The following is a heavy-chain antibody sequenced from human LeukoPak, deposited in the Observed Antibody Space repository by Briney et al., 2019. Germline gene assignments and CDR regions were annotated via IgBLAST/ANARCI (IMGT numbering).Heavy chain of an antibody. D-gene: IGHD6-13*01. J-gene: IGHJ4*02. Sequence: GGSLRLSCAASGFTFSSYAMSWVRQAPGKGLEWVSAISGSGGSTYYADSVKGRFTISRDSSKNTLYLQMNSLRAEDTAVYYCAKDEYSSSWPATNYWGQGTLVTVSS. CDR2: ISGSGGST. CDR3: AKDEYSSSWPATNY. V-gene: IGHV3-23*01. CDR1: GFTFSSYA.